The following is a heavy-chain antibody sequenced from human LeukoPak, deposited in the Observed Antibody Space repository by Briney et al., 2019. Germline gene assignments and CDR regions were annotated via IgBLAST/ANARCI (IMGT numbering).Heavy chain of an antibody. J-gene: IGHJ3*02. Sequence: ASVKVSCKASGYTFTSYAMHWVRQAPGQRLEWMGWINAGNGNTKYSQKFQGRVTITRDTSASTAYMELSSLRSEDTAVYYCARGGNYYDSSGYSHAFDIWGQGTMVTVSS. CDR1: GYTFTSYA. CDR3: ARGGNYYDSSGYSHAFDI. V-gene: IGHV1-3*01. CDR2: INAGNGNT. D-gene: IGHD3-22*01.